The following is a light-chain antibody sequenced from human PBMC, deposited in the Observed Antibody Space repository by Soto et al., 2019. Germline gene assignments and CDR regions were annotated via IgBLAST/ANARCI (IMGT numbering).Light chain of an antibody. CDR1: SSDIGGYNY. V-gene: IGLV2-8*01. J-gene: IGLJ2*01. Sequence: QSVLTQPPSASGSPGQSVTISCTGTSSDIGGYNYVSWYQQHPGKAPKLIIYEVSKRPSGVPDRFSGSKSGNTASLTVSGLQAEDEADYYFSSYAGSNNPVVFGGGTKLTVL. CDR3: SSYAGSNNPVV. CDR2: EVS.